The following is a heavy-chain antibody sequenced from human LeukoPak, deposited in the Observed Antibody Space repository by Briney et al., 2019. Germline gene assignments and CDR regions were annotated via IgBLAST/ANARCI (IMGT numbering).Heavy chain of an antibody. V-gene: IGHV3-23*01. CDR2: ISGAGGTT. Sequence: GGSLRLSCAASGFTFSSYAMMWLRQAPGKGLEWVSAISGAGGTTLYADSVKGRFTISRDNSKNTLYLQMSSLRAEDTAVYYCARAPNGDYIGAFEIWGQGTMVTVSS. CDR1: GFTFSSYA. D-gene: IGHD4-17*01. J-gene: IGHJ3*02. CDR3: ARAPNGDYIGAFEI.